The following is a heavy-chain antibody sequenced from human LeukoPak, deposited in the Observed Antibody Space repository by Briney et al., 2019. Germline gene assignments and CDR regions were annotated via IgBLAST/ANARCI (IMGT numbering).Heavy chain of an antibody. CDR3: ASHDYGDYGTFKY. CDR1: GYTFINYW. Sequence: GESLRISCKGSGYTFINYWIGWVRQMPGKGLEWMGIIYPSDSDPRYSPSFRGQVTISADKSISTAYLQWSSLKASDTAMYYCASHDYGDYGTFKYWGQGTLVTVSS. CDR2: IYPSDSDP. D-gene: IGHD4-17*01. J-gene: IGHJ4*02. V-gene: IGHV5-51*01.